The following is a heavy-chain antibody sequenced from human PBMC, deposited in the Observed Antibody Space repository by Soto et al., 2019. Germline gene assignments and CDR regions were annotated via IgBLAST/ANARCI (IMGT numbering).Heavy chain of an antibody. V-gene: IGHV3-30-3*01. CDR2: ISYDGSNK. CDR3: ARDKRDLRFLEWSYYFDY. D-gene: IGHD3-3*01. Sequence: QVQLVESGGGVVQPGRSLRLSCAPSGFTFSNYAMHWVRQAPGKGLEWVAVISYDGSNKYYADSVKGRFTISRDNSKNTLYLQMNSLRAEDTAVYYCARDKRDLRFLEWSYYFDYWGQVTLVTVSS. J-gene: IGHJ4*02. CDR1: GFTFSNYA.